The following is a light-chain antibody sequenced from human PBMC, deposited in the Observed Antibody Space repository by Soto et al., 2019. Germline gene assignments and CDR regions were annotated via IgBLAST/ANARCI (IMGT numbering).Light chain of an antibody. CDR2: GAS. J-gene: IGKJ5*01. V-gene: IGKV3-11*01. CDR1: QSVSSY. Sequence: ESLLTQSPATLSLSRGERATLSCRASQSVSSYLAWYQQKPGQSPRLLIYGASKRATGIPARFSGSGSGTDFTLTITTLEPEDFAVYYCQQRSKWPPTFGQGKRLEIK. CDR3: QQRSKWPPT.